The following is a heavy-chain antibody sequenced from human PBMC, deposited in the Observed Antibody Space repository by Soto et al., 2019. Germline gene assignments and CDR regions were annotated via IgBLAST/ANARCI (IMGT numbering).Heavy chain of an antibody. D-gene: IGHD3-16*01. V-gene: IGHV3-23*01. CDR3: ARDYSYACDY. CDR2: ISSSGGTT. CDR1: GFTFSSFA. J-gene: IGHJ4*02. Sequence: EVQLLESGGGLGQPGGSLRLSCAVSGFTFSSFAMSWVRQAPGKGLEWVSVISSSGGTTYYADSVKGRFTISRDNSKNTLYLQMNSLRAEDTAVYYCARDYSYACDYWGQGTLVTVSS.